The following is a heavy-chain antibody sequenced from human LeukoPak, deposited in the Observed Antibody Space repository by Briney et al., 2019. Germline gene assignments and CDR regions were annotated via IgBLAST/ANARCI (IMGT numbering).Heavy chain of an antibody. V-gene: IGHV1-8*01. CDR2: MNPNSANT. D-gene: IGHD6-19*01. CDR3: AREGVAGTQGAFDI. Sequence: GASVKVSCKASGYTFTSYDINWVRQATGQGLEWMGWMNPNSANTGYAPKFQGRVTMTRNTSISTAYMELSSLRSEDTAVYYCAREGVAGTQGAFDIWGQGTMVTVSS. CDR1: GYTFTSYD. J-gene: IGHJ3*02.